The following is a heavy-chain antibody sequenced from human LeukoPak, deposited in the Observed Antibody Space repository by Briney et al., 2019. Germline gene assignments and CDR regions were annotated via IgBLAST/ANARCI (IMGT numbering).Heavy chain of an antibody. CDR3: ARDRGVATTDY. J-gene: IGHJ4*02. Sequence: GGSLRLSCAASGFTFSSYAIHWVRQGPGKGLEWVAVISFDGNNKYYADSVKGRFTISRDNSKNTLSLQMNSLRPEDTAVYYCARDRGVATTDYWGQGTLVTVSS. D-gene: IGHD5-12*01. V-gene: IGHV3-30*14. CDR1: GFTFSSYA. CDR2: ISFDGNNK.